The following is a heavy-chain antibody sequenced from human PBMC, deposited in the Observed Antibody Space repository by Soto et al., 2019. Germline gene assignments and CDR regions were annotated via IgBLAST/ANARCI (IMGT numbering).Heavy chain of an antibody. CDR1: GGSISSYY. V-gene: IGHV4-4*07. CDR3: ARDLGASSSWYQDAFDI. Sequence: SEPLSLTCTVSGGSISSYYWSWIRQPAGKGLEWIGCIYTSGSTNYNPSLKSRVTMSVDTSKNQFSLKLSSVTAADTAVYYCARDLGASSSWYQDAFDIWGQGTMVTVSS. D-gene: IGHD6-13*01. CDR2: IYTSGST. J-gene: IGHJ3*02.